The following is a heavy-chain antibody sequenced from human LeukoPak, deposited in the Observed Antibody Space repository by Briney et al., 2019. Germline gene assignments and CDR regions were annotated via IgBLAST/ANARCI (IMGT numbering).Heavy chain of an antibody. Sequence: GSLRLSCAASGFTFSSYSMNWVRQAPGKGPEWVSSISSSSRYIYYADSVKGGFTISRDNAKNSLYLQMNSLRAEDTAVYYCARDSRVVPAGYYYYGMDVWGQGTTVTVSS. D-gene: IGHD2-2*01. CDR3: ARDSRVVPAGYYYYGMDV. V-gene: IGHV3-21*04. CDR2: ISSSSRYI. J-gene: IGHJ6*02. CDR1: GFTFSSYS.